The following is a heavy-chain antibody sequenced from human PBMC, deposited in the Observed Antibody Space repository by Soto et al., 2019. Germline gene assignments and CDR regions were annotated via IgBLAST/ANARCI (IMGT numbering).Heavy chain of an antibody. CDR1: GFTFNNYV. CDR3: ARDRDYYDSSGYYYFDH. CDR2: ISAGGGNA. V-gene: IGHV3-23*01. Sequence: GGSLRLSCAASGFTFNNYVMSWVRQAPGKGLEWVSSISAGGGNAYYADSVKGRFTISRDNSKNTLYLQMNSLRAEDTAVYYCARDRDYYDSSGYYYFDHWGQGTLVTVSS. D-gene: IGHD3-22*01. J-gene: IGHJ4*02.